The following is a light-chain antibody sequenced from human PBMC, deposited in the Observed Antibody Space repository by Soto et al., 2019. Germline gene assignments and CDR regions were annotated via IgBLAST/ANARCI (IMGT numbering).Light chain of an antibody. CDR2: LGS. CDR1: ESLLYYNGYVF. J-gene: IGKJ4*01. V-gene: IGKV2-28*01. CDR3: MQTRQVPRT. Sequence: DLVMTQSPLSLPVTPGEAASISCRSSESLLYYNGYVFLDWYVKKPGQPPQLLIHLGSNRASGVPERCSGIVSGTDFTLQISRVEAEDVGVYYCMQTRQVPRTFGGATTVAIK.